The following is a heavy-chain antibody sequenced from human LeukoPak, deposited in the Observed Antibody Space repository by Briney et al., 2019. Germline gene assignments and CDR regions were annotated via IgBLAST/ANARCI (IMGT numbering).Heavy chain of an antibody. V-gene: IGHV4-30-2*01. J-gene: IGHJ4*02. D-gene: IGHD3-22*01. CDR3: ASSTSVYYDSSGYFNFDY. Sequence: DPSETLSLTCADSGGSISSGGYSWSWIRQPPGKGLEWIGYIYHSGSTYYNPSLKSRVTISVDRSKNQFSLKLSSVTAADTAVYYCASSTSVYYDSSGYFNFDYWGQGTLVTVSS. CDR2: IYHSGST. CDR1: GGSISSGGYS.